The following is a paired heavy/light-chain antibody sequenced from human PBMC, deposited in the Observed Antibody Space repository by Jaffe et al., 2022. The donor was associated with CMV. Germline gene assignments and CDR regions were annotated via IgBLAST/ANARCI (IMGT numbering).Heavy chain of an antibody. CDR3: TTDRNGYNWNDVEVYYYYMDV. D-gene: IGHD1-1*01. CDR1: GFTFSNAW. Sequence: EVQLVESGGGLVKPGGSLRLSCAASGFTFSNAWMSWVRQAPGKGLEWVGRIKSKTDGGTTDYAAPVKGRFTISRDDSKNTLYLQMNSLKTEDTAVYYCTTDRNGYNWNDVEVYYYYMDVWGKGTTVTVSS. J-gene: IGHJ6*03. CDR2: IKSKTDGGTT. V-gene: IGHV3-15*01.
Light chain of an antibody. CDR3: AAWDDSLNGRHVV. J-gene: IGLJ2*01. CDR2: SNN. V-gene: IGLV1-44*01. CDR1: SSNIGSNT. Sequence: QSVLTQPPSASGTPGQRVTISCSGSSSNIGSNTVNWYQQLPGTAPKLLIYSNNQRPSGVPDRFSGSKSGTSASLAISGLQSEDEADYYCAAWDDSLNGRHVVFGGGTKLTVL.